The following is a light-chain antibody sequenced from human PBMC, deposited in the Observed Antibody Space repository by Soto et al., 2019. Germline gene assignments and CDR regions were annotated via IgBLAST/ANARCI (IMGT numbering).Light chain of an antibody. CDR2: RNN. CDR3: AAWDDSLSGQV. J-gene: IGLJ1*01. CDR1: RSNIGSNY. Sequence: QPVLTQHPSAFGTPGQRVTISFSGSRSNIGSNYVYWYQELPGTAPKLLMYRNNQRPSGVPDRFSGSKSGTSASLAISGLRSEDEADYYCAAWDDSLSGQVFGTGTKVTVL. V-gene: IGLV1-47*01.